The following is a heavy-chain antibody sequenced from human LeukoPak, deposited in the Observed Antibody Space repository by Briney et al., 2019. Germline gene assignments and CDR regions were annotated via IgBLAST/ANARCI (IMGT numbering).Heavy chain of an antibody. V-gene: IGHV3-48*04. CDR2: ISSRSSTI. CDR3: AKDSPVATR. D-gene: IGHD1-26*01. J-gene: IGHJ4*02. CDR1: GFTFSSYS. Sequence: GGSLRLSCAASGFTFSSYSMNWVRQAPGKGLEWVSYISSRSSTIYYADSVKGRFTISRDNATNSLYLQMNSLRAEDTAVYYCAKDSPVATRWGQGTLVTVSS.